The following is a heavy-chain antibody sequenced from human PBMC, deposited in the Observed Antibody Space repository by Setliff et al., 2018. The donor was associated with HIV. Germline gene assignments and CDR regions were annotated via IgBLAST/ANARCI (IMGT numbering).Heavy chain of an antibody. CDR3: ARVRTSYNFWVGDVFDP. CDR1: GYNFTNYG. V-gene: IGHV7-4-1*02. J-gene: IGHJ5*02. CDR2: INTNTVYP. D-gene: IGHD1-1*01. Sequence: ASVKVSCKASGYNFTNYGINWVRQDPGQGLEWMGLINTNTVYPTYAQAFRGRVVFSLDTSVSTAYLEISSLEAEDTAVYFCARVRTSYNFWVGDVFDPWGQGTLVTVSS.